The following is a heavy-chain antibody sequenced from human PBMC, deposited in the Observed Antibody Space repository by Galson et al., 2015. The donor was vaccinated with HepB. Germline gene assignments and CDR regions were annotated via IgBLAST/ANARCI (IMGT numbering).Heavy chain of an antibody. J-gene: IGHJ5*02. CDR3: AKAISSSWYFNGFDP. Sequence: SLRLSCAASGFTFSSYGMHWVRQAPGKGLEWVAVISYDGSNKYYADSVKGRFTISRDNSKNTLYLQMNSLRAEDTAVYYCAKAISSSWYFNGFDPWGQGTLVTVSS. D-gene: IGHD6-13*01. CDR2: ISYDGSNK. CDR1: GFTFSSYG. V-gene: IGHV3-30*18.